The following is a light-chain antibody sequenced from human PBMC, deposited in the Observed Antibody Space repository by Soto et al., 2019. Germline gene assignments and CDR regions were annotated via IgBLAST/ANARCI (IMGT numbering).Light chain of an antibody. J-gene: IGKJ1*01. CDR1: QSVSTY. Sequence: EIVLTQSPATLSLSAGERATLSCRASQSVSTYLAWYQQKSGQAPSLLIYGAFTRATGIPARFSGTGSGTEFTLTISSLQSEDFALYYCQQYNDWPLTFGQGTKVDI. V-gene: IGKV3-15*01. CDR2: GAF. CDR3: QQYNDWPLT.